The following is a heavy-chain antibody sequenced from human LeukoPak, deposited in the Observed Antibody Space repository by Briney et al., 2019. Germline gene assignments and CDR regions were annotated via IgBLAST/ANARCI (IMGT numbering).Heavy chain of an antibody. D-gene: IGHD6-13*01. CDR2: IIPILGIA. Sequence: GSSVKVSCKASGGTFSSYAISWVRQAPGQGLEWMGRIIPILGIANYAQKFQDRVTITADKSTSTAYMELSSLRSEDTAVYYCGGSSWSAGEGYYYYYMDVWGKGTTVTVSS. V-gene: IGHV1-69*04. J-gene: IGHJ6*03. CDR3: GGSSWSAGEGYYYYYMDV. CDR1: GGTFSSYA.